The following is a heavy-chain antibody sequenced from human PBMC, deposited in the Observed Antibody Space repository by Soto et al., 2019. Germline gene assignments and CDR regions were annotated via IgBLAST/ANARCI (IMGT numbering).Heavy chain of an antibody. V-gene: IGHV1-18*04. CDR2: ISGKNGNT. J-gene: IGHJ6*02. CDR3: ARVSSSIVVVPDYGMDV. D-gene: IGHD2-15*01. CDR1: GYTFISHV. Sequence: QVQLVQSGVEVKKPGASVKVSCKASGYTFISHVISWVRQAPGQGLEWMGWISGKNGNTNYAQKLQGRVTLTTDTSTSTAYMELRSLRSADTAVYYCARVSSSIVVVPDYGMDVWGQGTTVTVSS.